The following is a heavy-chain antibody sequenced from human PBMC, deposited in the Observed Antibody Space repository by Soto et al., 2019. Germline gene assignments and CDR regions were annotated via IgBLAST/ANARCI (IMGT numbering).Heavy chain of an antibody. D-gene: IGHD6-13*01. V-gene: IGHV3-30*18. CDR3: AKDKSCSWTFDY. CDR2: ISYDGSDK. CDR1: GFTFSSYA. J-gene: IGHJ4*02. Sequence: QVQLVESGGGVVQPGRSLRLSCAASGFTFSSYAMHWVRQAPGKGLEGVAVISYDGSDKYYADSVKGRFTISKDHSMNTMYLQMNSLRGEDTAVYYCAKDKSCSWTFDYWGQGTLVTVSS.